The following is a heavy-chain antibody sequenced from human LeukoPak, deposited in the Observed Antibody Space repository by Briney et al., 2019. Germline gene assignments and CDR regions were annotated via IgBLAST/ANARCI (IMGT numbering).Heavy chain of an antibody. CDR3: AICSGFGAVPAVYLTV. CDR1: GYTFTSYG. V-gene: IGHV1-18*01. D-gene: IGHD2-15*01. Sequence: ASVTVSFKASGYTFTSYGISWVRQAPGQGLEWMGWISAYNGNTNYAQKLQGRVTMTTDTSTSTAYMELRSLRSDDTAVYYCAICSGFGAVPAVYLTVWGQGTLVTVSS. CDR2: ISAYNGNT. J-gene: IGHJ4*02.